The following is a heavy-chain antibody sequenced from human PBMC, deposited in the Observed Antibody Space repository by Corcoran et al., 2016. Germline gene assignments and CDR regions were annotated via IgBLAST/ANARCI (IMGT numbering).Heavy chain of an antibody. CDR1: GYTSTSYD. D-gene: IGHD3-22*01. J-gene: IGHJ4*02. Sequence: QVQLVQSGAEVKKPGASVKVSCKASGYTSTSYDINWVRQATGQGLEWMGWMNPNSGNTGYAQKFQGRVTMTRTTSISTDYMELSSLRSEDTAVYYCARYYYDSSGYQRLFDYWGQGTLVTVSS. CDR2: MNPNSGNT. CDR3: ARYYYDSSGYQRLFDY. V-gene: IGHV1-8*01.